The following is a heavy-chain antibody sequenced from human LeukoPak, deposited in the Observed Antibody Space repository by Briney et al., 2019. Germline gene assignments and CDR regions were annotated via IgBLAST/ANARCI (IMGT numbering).Heavy chain of an antibody. J-gene: IGHJ4*02. CDR2: IHYSGST. CDR1: GGSFSGYY. V-gene: IGHV4-39*01. Sequence: SETLSLTCAVSGGSFSGYYWSWIRQPPGKGLEWIGSIHYSGSTYYNPSLKSRITMSVDTSKNQFSLKLRSVTAADTAVYYCARQVTTLRSRLHYWGQGTLVTVSS. CDR3: ARQVTTLRSRLHY. D-gene: IGHD4-17*01.